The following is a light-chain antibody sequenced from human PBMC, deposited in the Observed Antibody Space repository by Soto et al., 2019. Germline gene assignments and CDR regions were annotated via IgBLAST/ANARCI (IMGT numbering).Light chain of an antibody. CDR1: QSISSW. J-gene: IGKJ1*01. CDR3: QQYNSYSPAWT. V-gene: IGKV1-5*03. CDR2: KAS. Sequence: DIQMTQCPSTLSASVGDRVTITCRASQSISSWLAWYQQKPGKAPKLLIYKASSLESGVPSRFSGRGSGTEFTLTISSLQPDDFATYYCQQYNSYSPAWTFGQGTKVEIK.